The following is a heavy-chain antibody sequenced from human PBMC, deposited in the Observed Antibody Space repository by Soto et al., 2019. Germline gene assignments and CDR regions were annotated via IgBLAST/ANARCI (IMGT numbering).Heavy chain of an antibody. Sequence: GGSLRLSCAASGFTVSSNYMSWVRQAPGKGLEWVSVIYSGGSTYYADSMKGRLTITRDNSKNTLYLQMNSLRAEDTAVYYCARSGSLAGGDAFDIWGQGTMVTVSS. CDR3: ARSGSLAGGDAFDI. D-gene: IGHD3-3*02. J-gene: IGHJ3*02. CDR2: IYSGGST. CDR1: GFTVSSNY. V-gene: IGHV3-66*01.